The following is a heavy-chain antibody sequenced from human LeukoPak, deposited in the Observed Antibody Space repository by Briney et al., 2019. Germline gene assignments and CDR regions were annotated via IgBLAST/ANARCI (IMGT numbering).Heavy chain of an antibody. CDR3: AKRGVVIRVILVGFHKEANYFDS. V-gene: IGHV3-23*01. Sequence: GGSLRLSCAVSGFTLSNYGMSWVRQAPGKGLEWVAGISESGGRTKYADSVKGRFSISRDNAKNTLYLQMNSLRAEDTAVYVCAKRGVVIRVILVGFHKEANYFDSWGQGALVTVSS. CDR2: ISESGGRT. D-gene: IGHD3-22*01. J-gene: IGHJ4*02. CDR1: GFTLSNYG.